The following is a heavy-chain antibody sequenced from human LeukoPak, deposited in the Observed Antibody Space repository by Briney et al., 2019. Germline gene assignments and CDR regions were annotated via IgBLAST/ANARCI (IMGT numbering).Heavy chain of an antibody. Sequence: SVKVSCKASGYTFTRYGISWVRQAPGQGLEWMGRIIPILGIANYAQKFQGRVTITADKSTSTAYMELSSLRSEDTAVYYCARVASFVAGKGRSVAWFDPWGQGTLVTVSS. J-gene: IGHJ5*02. CDR2: IIPILGIA. V-gene: IGHV1-69*04. CDR1: GYTFTRYG. D-gene: IGHD6-19*01. CDR3: ARVASFVAGKGRSVAWFDP.